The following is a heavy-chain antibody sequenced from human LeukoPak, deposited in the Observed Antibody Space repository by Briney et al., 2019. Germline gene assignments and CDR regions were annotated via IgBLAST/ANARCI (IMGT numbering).Heavy chain of an antibody. CDR1: GYTFTSYY. CDR3: ARESTGYCSGGSCYGH. CDR2: INPSGGST. Sequence: GASVKVSCKASGYTFTSYYMHWVRQAPGQGLEWMGIINPSGGSTSYAQKFQGRVTMTRDKSTSTAYMELSSLRSEDAAVYYCARESTGYCSGGSCYGHWGQGTLVTVSS. V-gene: IGHV1-46*01. D-gene: IGHD2-15*01. J-gene: IGHJ4*02.